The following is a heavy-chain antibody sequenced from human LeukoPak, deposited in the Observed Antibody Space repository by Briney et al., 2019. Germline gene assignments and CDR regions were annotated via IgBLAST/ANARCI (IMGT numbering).Heavy chain of an antibody. D-gene: IGHD6-19*01. CDR1: GFTLSSYS. CDR3: AREGYSSVRRVYHNWFDP. CDR2: ISSSSSYI. J-gene: IGHJ5*02. Sequence: PGGSLRLSCAASGFTLSSYSMNWVRQAPGKGLEWVSSISSSSSYIYYADSVKGRFTISRDNAKNSLYLQMNSLRAEDTAVYYCAREGYSSVRRVYHNWFDPWGQGTLVTVSS. V-gene: IGHV3-21*04.